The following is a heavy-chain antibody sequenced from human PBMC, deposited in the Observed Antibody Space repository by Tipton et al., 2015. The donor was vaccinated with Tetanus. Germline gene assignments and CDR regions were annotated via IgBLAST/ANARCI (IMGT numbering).Heavy chain of an antibody. Sequence: SLRLSCAASGFTFSDYAMSWVRQAPGAGLEWVSTLSGSGNTGYYADSVKGRFSISRDNSIDTLFLLMTSLRVEDTAVYYCARGAFIPSRFNWFDPWGQGTLVTVSS. V-gene: IGHV3-23*01. D-gene: IGHD3-22*01. CDR3: ARGAFIPSRFNWFDP. J-gene: IGHJ5*02. CDR2: LSGSGNTG. CDR1: GFTFSDYA.